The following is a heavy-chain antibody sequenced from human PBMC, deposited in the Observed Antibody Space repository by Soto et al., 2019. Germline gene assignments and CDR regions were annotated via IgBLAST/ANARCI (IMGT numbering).Heavy chain of an antibody. D-gene: IGHD3-22*01. Sequence: ASVKVSCKVSGYTFTSYDINWVRQATGQGLEWMGWMNPNSGNTGYAQKFQGRVTMTRNTSISTAYMELSSLRSEDTAVYYCARDRYYYDSSGYYYGGGYYYYYGMDVWGQGTTVTVSS. CDR1: GYTFTSYD. CDR2: MNPNSGNT. V-gene: IGHV1-8*01. J-gene: IGHJ6*02. CDR3: ARDRYYYDSSGYYYGGGYYYYYGMDV.